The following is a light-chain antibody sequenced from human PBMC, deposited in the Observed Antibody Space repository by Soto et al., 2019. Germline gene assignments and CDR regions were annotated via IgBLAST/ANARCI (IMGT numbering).Light chain of an antibody. CDR2: KAS. J-gene: IGKJ4*01. Sequence: DIQMTQSPSTLSASVGDRVTITCRASQSISSWLAWYQQKPGKAPKLLIYKASSLQSGVPSRFSGSGYGTEFTLTITSLQPDDFATYYCQHYSTYVLTFGGGTKVEIK. CDR3: QHYSTYVLT. V-gene: IGKV1-5*03. CDR1: QSISSW.